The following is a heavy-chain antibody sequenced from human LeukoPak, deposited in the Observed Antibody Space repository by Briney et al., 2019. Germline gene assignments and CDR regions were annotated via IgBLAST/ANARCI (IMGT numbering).Heavy chain of an antibody. V-gene: IGHV4-34*01. CDR1: GGSFSGYY. Sequence: SETLSLTCAVYGGSFSGYYWSWIRQPPGKGLEWIGEINHSGSTNYNPSLKSRVTISVDTSKNQFSLKLSSVTAADTAVYYCARGSWVAGIYWYFDLWGRGTLVSVSS. CDR2: INHSGST. CDR3: ARGSWVAGIYWYFDL. D-gene: IGHD6-19*01. J-gene: IGHJ2*01.